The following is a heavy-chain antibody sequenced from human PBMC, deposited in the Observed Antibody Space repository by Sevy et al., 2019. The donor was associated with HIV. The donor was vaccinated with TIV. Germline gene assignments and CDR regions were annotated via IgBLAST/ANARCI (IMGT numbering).Heavy chain of an antibody. J-gene: IGHJ4*02. V-gene: IGHV3-23*01. CDR2: ISATGERT. CDR3: AKRDSSDVYTVVSVFDS. D-gene: IGHD3-22*01. CDR1: GFTFSNYA. Sequence: GGSLRLSCAASGFTFSNYAMNWVRQAPGKGLEWVSGISATGERTYYADSVKGHFTISRDNSRNTLYLQMNSLRAVDTAVYYCAKRDSSDVYTVVSVFDSWGLGTLVTVSS.